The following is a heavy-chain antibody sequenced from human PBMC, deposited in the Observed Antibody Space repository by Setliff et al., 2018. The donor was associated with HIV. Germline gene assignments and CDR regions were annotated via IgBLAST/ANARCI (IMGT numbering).Heavy chain of an antibody. CDR2: IRRRGDGGTT. Sequence: GGSLRLSCTGSGFTLGDYPVSWVRQAPGKGLEWISFIRRRGDGGTTEHAASVKGRFTISRDDSKSIAYLQMNNLKTEDTAVYYCTRVFYSFWSGYFLYWYFDLWGRGTMVTVSS. J-gene: IGHJ2*01. D-gene: IGHD3-3*01. V-gene: IGHV3-49*04. CDR1: GFTLGDYP. CDR3: TRVFYSFWSGYFLYWYFDL.